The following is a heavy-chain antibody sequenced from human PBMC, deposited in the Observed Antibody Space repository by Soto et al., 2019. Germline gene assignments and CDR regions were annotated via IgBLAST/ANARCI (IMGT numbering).Heavy chain of an antibody. CDR1: GGSISSSSYY. V-gene: IGHV4-39*01. D-gene: IGHD5-12*01. J-gene: IGHJ4*02. CDR3: ARRDEWLRQFDY. Sequence: SETLSLTCTVSGGSISSSSYYWGWIRQPPGKGLEWIGSIYYSGSTYYNPSLKSRVTISVDTSKNQFSLKLSSVTAADTAVYYCARRDEWLRQFDYWGQGTLVTVSS. CDR2: IYYSGST.